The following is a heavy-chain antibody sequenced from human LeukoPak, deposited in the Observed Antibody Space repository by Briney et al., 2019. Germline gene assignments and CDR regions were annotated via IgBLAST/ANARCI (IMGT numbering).Heavy chain of an antibody. J-gene: IGHJ4*02. Sequence: SETLSLTCTVSGGSISSYYWSWIRQPAGKGLKWIGRIYTSGSTNYNPSLKSRVTISVDKSKNQFSLKLSSVTAADTAVYYCARAMYYYDSSGYYYDYWGQGTLVTVSS. CDR1: GGSISSYY. V-gene: IGHV4-4*07. CDR3: ARAMYYYDSSGYYYDY. CDR2: IYTSGST. D-gene: IGHD3-22*01.